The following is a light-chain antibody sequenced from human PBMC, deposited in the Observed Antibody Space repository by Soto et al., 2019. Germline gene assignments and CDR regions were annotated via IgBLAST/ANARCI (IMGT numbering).Light chain of an antibody. Sequence: QAVVTQPPSVSAAPGQKVTISCSGSSSNIGNNYVSWYQQFPGTAPKLLIYENNKRPSGIPDRFSGSKSGTSATLGITGLQTGDEADYYCGTWDSSLSAGVVFGGGTKLTVL. CDR3: GTWDSSLSAGVV. CDR1: SSNIGNNY. J-gene: IGLJ2*01. CDR2: ENN. V-gene: IGLV1-51*02.